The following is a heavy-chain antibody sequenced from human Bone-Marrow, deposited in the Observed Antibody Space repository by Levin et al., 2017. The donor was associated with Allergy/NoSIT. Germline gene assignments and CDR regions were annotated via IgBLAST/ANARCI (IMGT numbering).Heavy chain of an antibody. V-gene: IGHV3-74*01. CDR3: ARTLGAASNI. Sequence: GGSLRLSCAASGFAFSDYWMHWVRQAPGKGLVWVSHINNDGMTTGYADSVKGRFTISRDNAKNTLNLQMNSLRAEDTAVYYCARTLGAASNIWGQGTLVTVSS. D-gene: IGHD3-3*02. CDR1: GFAFSDYW. CDR2: INNDGMTT. J-gene: IGHJ3*02.